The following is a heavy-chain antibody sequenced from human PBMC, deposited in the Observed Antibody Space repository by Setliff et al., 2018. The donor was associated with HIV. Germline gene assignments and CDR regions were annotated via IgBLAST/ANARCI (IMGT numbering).Heavy chain of an antibody. J-gene: IGHJ5*01. Sequence: GASVKVSCKASGYSFASHSLHWVRQAPGQGLEWMGWINTGNGNTKYSQKFQDRVTITRDTSANTGYMELSGLRSEDTAVYYCARDRVPKRGYTYREPDFDSWGRGTLVTVSS. CDR2: INTGNGNT. V-gene: IGHV1-3*04. D-gene: IGHD5-12*01. CDR1: GYSFASHS. CDR3: ARDRVPKRGYTYREPDFDS.